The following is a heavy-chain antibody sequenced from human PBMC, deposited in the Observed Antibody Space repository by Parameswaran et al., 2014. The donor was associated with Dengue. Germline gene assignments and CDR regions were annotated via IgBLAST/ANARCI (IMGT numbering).Heavy chain of an antibody. Sequence: VRQMPGKGLEWVAVISYHGSNKYYADSVKGRFTISRDNSKNTLYLQMNSLRAEDTAVYYCAKDGGGGYSYGCLNGMDVWGQGDHGHRLL. CDR2: ISYHGSNK. V-gene: IGHV3-30*18. CDR3: AKDGGGGYSYGCLNGMDV. J-gene: IGHJ6*02. D-gene: IGHD5-18*01.